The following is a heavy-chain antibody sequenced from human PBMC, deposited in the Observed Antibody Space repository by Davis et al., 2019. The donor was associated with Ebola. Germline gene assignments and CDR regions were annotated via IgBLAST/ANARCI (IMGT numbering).Heavy chain of an antibody. CDR3: VSLLH. Sequence: PSETLSLTCAASGFTFSDNYMTWIRQAPGKGLEWVAYISYSGATIYYADSVKGRFTISRDNAKNSLHLQMNSLRVEDTAMYYCVSLLHWGQGARVTVSS. CDR1: GFTFSDNY. CDR2: ISYSGATI. J-gene: IGHJ4*02. V-gene: IGHV3-11*01.